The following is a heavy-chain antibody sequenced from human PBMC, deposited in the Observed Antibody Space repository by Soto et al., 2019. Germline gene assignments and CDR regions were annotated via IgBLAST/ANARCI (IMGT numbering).Heavy chain of an antibody. CDR2: LYYSGTT. V-gene: IGHV4-59*08. Sequence: SETLSLTCTVSGGSISTNYWTWIRQPPGLGLEWIASLYYSGTTKYSPSLGSRVTISVDMSRNQFSLKLSSVTAADTAVYYCARCRPDHYYHYFNHMDVWGKGTTVTVSS. J-gene: IGHJ6*03. CDR3: ARCRPDHYYHYFNHMDV. CDR1: GGSISTNY.